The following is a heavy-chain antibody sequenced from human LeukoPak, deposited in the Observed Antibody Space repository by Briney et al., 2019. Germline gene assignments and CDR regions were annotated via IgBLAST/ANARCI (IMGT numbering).Heavy chain of an antibody. CDR1: GYTFTSYA. V-gene: IGHV1-3*03. CDR3: ARDKGGTAAAGILYY. Sequence: ASVKVSCKASGYTFTSYAMHWVRQAPGQGLEWMAWINTANGDTKYSQEFQGRVTITRDTSASTAYMELSSLRSEDMAVYYCARDKGGTAAAGILYYWGQGTLVTVSS. D-gene: IGHD6-13*01. J-gene: IGHJ4*02. CDR2: INTANGDT.